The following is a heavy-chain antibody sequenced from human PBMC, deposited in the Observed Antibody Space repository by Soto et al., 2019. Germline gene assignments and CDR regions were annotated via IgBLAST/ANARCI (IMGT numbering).Heavy chain of an antibody. Sequence: PGGSLRLSCAASGFTFSSYAMSCVRQAPGKGLEWVSAISGSGGSTYYADSVKGRFTISRDNSKNTLYLQMNSLRAEDTAVYYCAKDRPRDGYNYGAIDYWGQETLVTVS. CDR3: AKDRPRDGYNYGAIDY. D-gene: IGHD5-12*01. CDR1: GFTFSSYA. J-gene: IGHJ4*02. CDR2: ISGSGGST. V-gene: IGHV3-23*01.